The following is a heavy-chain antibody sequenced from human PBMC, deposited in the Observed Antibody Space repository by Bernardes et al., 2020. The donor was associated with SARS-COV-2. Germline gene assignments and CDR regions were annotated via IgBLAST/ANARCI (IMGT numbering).Heavy chain of an antibody. CDR2: ISTYNGNT. D-gene: IGHD2-15*01. V-gene: IGHV1-18*01. CDR1: GYTYTSYA. CDR3: ARSFGGKTGFDF. J-gene: IGHJ4*02. Sequence: APVKVSCKASGYTYTSYAINWVRQAPGQGLEWMGWISTYNGNTNYAQSLQGRVTLTTDTSTRTAYMELRSLRSDDTAVYYCARSFGGKTGFDFWAQGTLVTVSS.